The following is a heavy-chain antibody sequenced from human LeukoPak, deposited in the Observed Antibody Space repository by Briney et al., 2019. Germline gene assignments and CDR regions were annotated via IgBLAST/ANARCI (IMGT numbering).Heavy chain of an antibody. CDR3: AREGEDIVVVPAAVRYYFDY. CDR2: IYYSGGT. D-gene: IGHD2-2*01. J-gene: IGHJ4*02. CDR1: GDSISSYY. V-gene: IGHV4-30-4*08. Sequence: SETLSLTCTGSGDSISSYYWSWIRQPPGKGLEWIGYIYYSGGTYYNPSLKSRVTISVDTSKNQFSLKLSSVTAADTAVYYCAREGEDIVVVPAAVRYYFDYWGQGTLVTVSS.